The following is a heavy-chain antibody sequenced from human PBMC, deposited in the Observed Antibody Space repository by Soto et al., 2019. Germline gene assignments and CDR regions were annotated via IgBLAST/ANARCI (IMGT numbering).Heavy chain of an antibody. Sequence: QVQLVESGGGVVQPGGSLRLSCATSGFIFSTYGMQWVRQSPGEGLEWGAVVANDGSYQYYADSVKGRFTISRDNSKNTLYLQMDSLRREDTAVYYCARSIGGSSYYPPDYWGQGTLVTVSS. CDR1: GFIFSTYG. J-gene: IGHJ4*02. V-gene: IGHV3-30*03. CDR2: VANDGSYQ. D-gene: IGHD2-15*01. CDR3: ARSIGGSSYYPPDY.